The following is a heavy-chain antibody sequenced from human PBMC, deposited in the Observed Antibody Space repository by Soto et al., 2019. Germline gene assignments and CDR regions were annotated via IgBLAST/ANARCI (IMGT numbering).Heavy chain of an antibody. D-gene: IGHD3-22*01. Sequence: GSLRLSCAASGSTFSSYGMHWVRQAPGKGLEWVAVIWYDGSNKYYADSVKGRFTISRDNSKNTLYLQMNSLRAEDTAVYYCARGSYYECGGYYCAFDYWGQGTLVSVGS. J-gene: IGHJ4*02. V-gene: IGHV3-33*01. CDR3: ARGSYYECGGYYCAFDY. CDR1: GSTFSSYG. CDR2: IWYDGSNK.